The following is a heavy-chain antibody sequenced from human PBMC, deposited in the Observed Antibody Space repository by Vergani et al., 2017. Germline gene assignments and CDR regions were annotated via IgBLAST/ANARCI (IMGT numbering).Heavy chain of an antibody. J-gene: IGHJ4*02. CDR2: ISYDGSNK. CDR1: GFTFSSYG. Sequence: VQLVESGGGVVQPGRSLRLSCAASGFTFSSYGMHWVRQAPGKGLEWVAVISYDGSNKYYADSVKGRFTISRDNSKNTLYLQMNSLRAEDTAVYYCAKGLTYYDFWSGYFPDYYFDYWGQGTLVTVSS. D-gene: IGHD3-3*01. CDR3: AKGLTYYDFWSGYFPDYYFDY. V-gene: IGHV3-30*18.